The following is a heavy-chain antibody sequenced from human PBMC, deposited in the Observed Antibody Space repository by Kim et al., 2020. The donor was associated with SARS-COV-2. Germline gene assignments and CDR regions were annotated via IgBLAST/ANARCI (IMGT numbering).Heavy chain of an antibody. Sequence: TANYAQKFQGRVTITADESTSTAYMELSSLRSEDTAVYYCAGGYSGYEGYWGQGTLVTVSS. D-gene: IGHD5-12*01. J-gene: IGHJ4*02. CDR2: TA. CDR3: AGGYSGYEGY. V-gene: IGHV1-69*01.